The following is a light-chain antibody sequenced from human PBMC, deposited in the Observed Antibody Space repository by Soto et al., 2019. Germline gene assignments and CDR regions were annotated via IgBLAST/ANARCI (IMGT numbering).Light chain of an antibody. J-gene: IGKJ1*01. Sequence: EIVLTQSPGTVSLSPGERATLSCRASQSVGSRWLAWYQQKPGQAPRVLIYGGSNRATGIPDRFSGSGSGPYFPLPISRLEPEDFAVYYCQQYYSSRPFGQGTKVE. CDR1: QSVGSRW. CDR3: QQYYSSRP. CDR2: GGS. V-gene: IGKV3-20*01.